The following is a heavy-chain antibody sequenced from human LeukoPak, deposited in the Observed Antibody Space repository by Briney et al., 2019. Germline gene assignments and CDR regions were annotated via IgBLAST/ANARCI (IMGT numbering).Heavy chain of an antibody. Sequence: SETLSLTCAVSGGSISSSNWWSWVRQPPGKGLEWIGEIYHSGSTNYNPSLKSRATISVDKSKNQFSLKLSSVTAADTAVYYCARELELPSSYGMDVWGQGTTVTVSS. V-gene: IGHV4-4*02. CDR1: GGSISSSNW. CDR2: IYHSGST. CDR3: ARELELPSSYGMDV. J-gene: IGHJ6*02. D-gene: IGHD1-7*01.